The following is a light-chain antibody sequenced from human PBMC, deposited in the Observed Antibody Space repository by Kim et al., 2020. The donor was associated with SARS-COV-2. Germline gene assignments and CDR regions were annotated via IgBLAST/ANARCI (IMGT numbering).Light chain of an antibody. V-gene: IGKV3-20*01. J-gene: IGKJ2*01. CDR3: QQYGTSPPYT. CDR1: RSGGSDY. CDR2: GAS. Sequence: STGKRATRAGRAGRSGGSDYLAWYQQKAGQAPRLLIYGASSRATGIPDRFSGRGSGTDFTLNISRLEPEDFAVYYCQQYGTSPPYTFGQGTKLEI.